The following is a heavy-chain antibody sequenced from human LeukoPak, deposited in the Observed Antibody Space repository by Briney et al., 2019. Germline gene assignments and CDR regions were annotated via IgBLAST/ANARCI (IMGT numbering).Heavy chain of an antibody. D-gene: IGHD3-10*01. CDR3: ARDRSSGSYYLFDY. CDR1: GGSISSYY. V-gene: IGHV4-59*12. J-gene: IGHJ4*02. CDR2: IYYSGST. Sequence: PSETLSLTCTVSGGSISSYYWSWIRQPPGKGLEWIGYIYYSGSTNYNPSLKSRVTISVDTSKNQFSLKLSSVTAADTAVYYCARDRSSGSYYLFDYWGQGTLVTVSS.